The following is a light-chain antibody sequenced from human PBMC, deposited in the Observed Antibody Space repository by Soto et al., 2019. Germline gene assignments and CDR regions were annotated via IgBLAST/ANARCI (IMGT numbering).Light chain of an antibody. CDR1: QGIRSF. V-gene: IGKV1-9*01. CDR2: AAS. CDR3: QQLNSYPRT. J-gene: IGKJ1*01. Sequence: SASVGDRVTITCRASQGIRSFLAWYQQKPGKAPKLLIYAASTLQSGVPSRFSGSGSGTEFALTISSLRPEDFATYYCQQLNSYPRTFGQGTKVEIK.